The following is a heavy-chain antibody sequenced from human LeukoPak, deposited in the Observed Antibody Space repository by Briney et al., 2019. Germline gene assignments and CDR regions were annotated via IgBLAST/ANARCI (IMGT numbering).Heavy chain of an antibody. CDR3: AKAPVTTCRGAYCYPFDY. Sequence: GGSLRLSCAASGFTFRSYAMSWVRQAPGKGLEWVSGISGSGGSTYYADSVKGQFTISRDNSKNTLYLQMNRLRAEDTAVYYCAKAPVTTCRGAYCYPFDYWGQGTLVTVSS. D-gene: IGHD2-21*01. V-gene: IGHV3-23*01. CDR1: GFTFRSYA. CDR2: ISGSGGST. J-gene: IGHJ4*02.